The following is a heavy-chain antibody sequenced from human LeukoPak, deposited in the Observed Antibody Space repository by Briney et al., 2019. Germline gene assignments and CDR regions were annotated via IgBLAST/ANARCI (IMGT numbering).Heavy chain of an antibody. CDR3: AKGYSYGITYYFDY. CDR1: GFTFDDYA. Sequence: PGGSLRLSCAASGFTFDDYAMHWVRQAPGKGLEWVSGISWNSGSIVYADSVKGRFTISRDSAKNSLYLQMKSLRAEDMALYYCAKGYSYGITYYFDYWGQGTLVTVSS. V-gene: IGHV3-9*03. J-gene: IGHJ4*02. CDR2: ISWNSGSI. D-gene: IGHD5-18*01.